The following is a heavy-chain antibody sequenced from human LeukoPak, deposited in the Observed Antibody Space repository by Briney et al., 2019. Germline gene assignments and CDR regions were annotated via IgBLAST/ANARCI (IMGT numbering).Heavy chain of an antibody. J-gene: IGHJ4*02. CDR2: ISYDGSNK. D-gene: IGHD3-3*01. V-gene: IGHV3-30-3*01. CDR3: ARPLLWSGYYFH. Sequence: GGSLRLSCAASGFTFSSYAMHWVRQAPGKGLEWVAVISYDGSNKYYADSVKGRFTISRDNSKNTLYLQMNSLRAEDTAVYYCARPLLWSGYYFHWGQGTLVTVST. CDR1: GFTFSSYA.